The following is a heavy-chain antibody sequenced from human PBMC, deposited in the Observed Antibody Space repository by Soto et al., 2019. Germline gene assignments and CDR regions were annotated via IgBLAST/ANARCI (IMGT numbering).Heavy chain of an antibody. D-gene: IGHD2-15*01. CDR1: GFTFSSYS. V-gene: IGHV3-21*01. CDR2: ISSSSSYI. J-gene: IGHJ6*03. Sequence: EVQLVESGGGLVKPGGSLRLSCAASGFTFSSYSMNWVRQAPGKGLEWVSSISSSSSYIYYTDSVKGRFTISRDNAKNSLYLQMNSLRAEDTAVYYCARVGGYYYYYMDVWGKGTTVTVSS. CDR3: ARVGGYYYYYMDV.